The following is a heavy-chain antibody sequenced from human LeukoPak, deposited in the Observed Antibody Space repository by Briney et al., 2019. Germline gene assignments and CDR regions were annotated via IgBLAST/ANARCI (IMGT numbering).Heavy chain of an antibody. J-gene: IGHJ6*02. CDR3: ARGPSPLLGGYYYYGMDV. CDR2: IYSGGST. D-gene: IGHD7-27*01. V-gene: IGHV3-53*01. Sequence: PGGSLRLSCAASGFTFSSNYMSWVRQAPGKGLEWVSVIYSGGSTYYADSVKGRFTISRDNSKNTLYLQMNSLRAEDTAVYYCARGPSPLLGGYYYYGMDVWGQGTTVTVSS. CDR1: GFTFSSNY.